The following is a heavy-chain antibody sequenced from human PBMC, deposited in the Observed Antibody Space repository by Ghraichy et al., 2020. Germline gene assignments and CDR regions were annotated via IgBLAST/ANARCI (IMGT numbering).Heavy chain of an antibody. CDR3: ARDEGLVVVPAAMGMDV. V-gene: IGHV3-11*01. CDR1: GFTFSDYY. CDR2: ISSSGSTI. D-gene: IGHD2-2*01. J-gene: IGHJ6*04. Sequence: GESLNISCAASGFTFSDYYMSWIRQAPGKGLEWVSYISSSGSTIYYADSVKGRFTISRDNAKNSLYLQMNSLRAEDTAVYYCARDEGLVVVPAAMGMDVWGKGTTVTVSS.